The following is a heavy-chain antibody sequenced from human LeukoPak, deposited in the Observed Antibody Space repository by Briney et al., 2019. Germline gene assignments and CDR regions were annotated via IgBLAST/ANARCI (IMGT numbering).Heavy chain of an antibody. Sequence: PETLSLTCTVSGGSISSYYWSWIRQPPGKGLEWIGYIYYTGSTNYNPSLKSRVTMSVDTSKNQFSLNLKSVTPEDTAVYYCARNLIPEQLVLNFWGQGTLVTVSS. CDR2: IYYTGST. D-gene: IGHD6-13*01. V-gene: IGHV4-59*01. CDR1: GGSISSYY. CDR3: ARNLIPEQLVLNF. J-gene: IGHJ4*02.